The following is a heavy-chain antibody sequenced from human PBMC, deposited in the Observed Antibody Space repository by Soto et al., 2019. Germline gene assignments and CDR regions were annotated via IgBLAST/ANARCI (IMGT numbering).Heavy chain of an antibody. Sequence: GGSLRLSCAASGFPFSIYAMSLVRQAPGKGLEWVSSISGSGGSTYYADSVKGRFTISRDNSKNTLYLQMNSLRAEDTAVYYCAQGYGDLDYWGQGTLVTVSS. J-gene: IGHJ4*02. D-gene: IGHD4-17*01. CDR3: AQGYGDLDY. CDR1: GFPFSIYA. CDR2: ISGSGGST. V-gene: IGHV3-23*01.